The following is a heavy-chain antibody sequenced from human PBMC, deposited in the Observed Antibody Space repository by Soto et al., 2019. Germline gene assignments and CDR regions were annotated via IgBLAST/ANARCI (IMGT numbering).Heavy chain of an antibody. J-gene: IGHJ4*02. V-gene: IGHV3-66*01. D-gene: IGHD1-26*01. CDR3: ARVSGSYYGFDY. CDR2: FHSDGST. CDR1: GFTCSSYA. Sequence: GSLGLSCAASGFTCSSYAMSWVRQAPGKGLEWVSIFHSDGSTFYADSVKGRFIIFRDNSKNTLYLQMNSLRAEDTAVYYCARVSGSYYGFDYWGQGTLVTVSS.